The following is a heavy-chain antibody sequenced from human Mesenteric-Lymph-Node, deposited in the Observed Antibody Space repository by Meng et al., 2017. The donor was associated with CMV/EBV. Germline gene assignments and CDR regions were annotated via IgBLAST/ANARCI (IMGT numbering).Heavy chain of an antibody. D-gene: IGHD3-3*01. Sequence: GESLKISCATSGFTFSSYAMSWVRQAPGKGLEWVSAISGSGGSTNYADSVKGRFTISRDNSKNTLYLQMNSLRTEDTALYYCVSTEGISIFGMVSLFDYWGQGTLVTVSS. CDR3: VSTEGISIFGMVSLFDY. CDR2: ISGSGGST. CDR1: GFTFSSYA. V-gene: IGHV3-23*01. J-gene: IGHJ4*02.